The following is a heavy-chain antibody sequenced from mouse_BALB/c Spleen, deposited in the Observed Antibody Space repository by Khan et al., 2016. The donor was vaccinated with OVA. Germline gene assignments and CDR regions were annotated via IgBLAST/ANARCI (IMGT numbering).Heavy chain of an antibody. CDR3: ARDRIDY. CDR1: AYTFTSYW. Sequence: VQLQESGAELAKPGASVKMSSKASAYTFTSYWVHWVKQRPGRGLEWIGYINPSSNYTEYNKNFKDKATLTADKSSSTAYMQLSSLTSEDSAVYYCARDRIDYWGQGTTRTVSS. J-gene: IGHJ2*01. CDR2: INPSSNYT. V-gene: IGHV1-7*01.